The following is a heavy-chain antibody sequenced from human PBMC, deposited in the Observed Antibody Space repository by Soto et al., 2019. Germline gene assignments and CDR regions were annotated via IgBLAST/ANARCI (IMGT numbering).Heavy chain of an antibody. V-gene: IGHV2-5*02. CDR3: VHIRYGSGLFDY. CDR1: GFSLSTSGVG. Sequence: QITLKESGPTLVKPRQTLTLTCNFSGFSLSTSGVGVGWIRQPPGKALEWLALIYWDDDKRYSPSLKSRLTITKDSSKNQVVLTMTNMDPVDTATYYCVHIRYGSGLFDYWGQGTLVTVSS. J-gene: IGHJ4*02. D-gene: IGHD3-10*01. CDR2: IYWDDDK.